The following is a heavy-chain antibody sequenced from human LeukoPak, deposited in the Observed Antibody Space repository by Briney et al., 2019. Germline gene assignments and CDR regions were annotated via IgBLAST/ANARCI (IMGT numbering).Heavy chain of an antibody. D-gene: IGHD2-2*02. CDR1: GFTFSNFW. CDR3: ARDXCXSTSCYNHDY. V-gene: IGHV3-7*01. Sequence: PGGSLRLSCAASGFTFSNFWMSWVHQAPGKGLEWVAHIKQDGSEKYFVDSVRGRFTISRDNAKNSLSLQMNSLRAEDTAVYFXARDXCXSTSCYNHDYWGQGTLVTVSS. CDR2: IKQDGSEK. J-gene: IGHJ4*02.